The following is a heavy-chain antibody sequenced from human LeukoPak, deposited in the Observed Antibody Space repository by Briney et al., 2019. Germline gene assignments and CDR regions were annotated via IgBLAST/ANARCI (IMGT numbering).Heavy chain of an antibody. J-gene: IGHJ4*02. Sequence: SETLSLTCTVSGGSISSSSYYWGWIRQPPGKGLVWIGSIYYSGSTYYNPSLKSRVTISVDTSKNQFSLKLSSVTAADTAVYYCARDCSTISCPKLDYWGQGTLVTVSS. D-gene: IGHD2-2*01. CDR3: ARDCSTISCPKLDY. V-gene: IGHV4-39*07. CDR2: IYYSGST. CDR1: GGSISSSSYY.